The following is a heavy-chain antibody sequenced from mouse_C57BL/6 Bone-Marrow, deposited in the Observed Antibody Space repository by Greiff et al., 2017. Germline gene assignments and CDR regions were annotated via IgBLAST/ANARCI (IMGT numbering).Heavy chain of an antibody. CDR2: IYPRSGDT. Sequence: QVQLQQSGAELARPGASVKLSCKASGYTFTSYGISWVKQRTGQGLEWIGEIYPRSGDTYYNEKFKGKAPLTADKSASTAYMELRSLTSEDSAVYFCARDGDDYDVDYWGQGTTLTVSS. D-gene: IGHD2-4*01. CDR1: GYTFTSYG. V-gene: IGHV1-81*01. CDR3: ARDGDDYDVDY. J-gene: IGHJ2*01.